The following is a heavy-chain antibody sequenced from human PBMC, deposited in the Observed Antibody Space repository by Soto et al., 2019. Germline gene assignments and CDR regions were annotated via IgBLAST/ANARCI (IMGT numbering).Heavy chain of an antibody. D-gene: IGHD2-8*01. Sequence: EVQLVESGGGLVKPGGSLRLSCAASGFTFSSYSMNWVRQAPGKGLEWVSSISSSSSYIYYADSVKGRFTISRDNAKNSLYLQMNSLRDEDTAVYYCAREPQDIVLMVYAHKFDPWGQGTLVTVSS. CDR1: GFTFSSYS. J-gene: IGHJ5*02. V-gene: IGHV3-21*01. CDR2: ISSSSSYI. CDR3: AREPQDIVLMVYAHKFDP.